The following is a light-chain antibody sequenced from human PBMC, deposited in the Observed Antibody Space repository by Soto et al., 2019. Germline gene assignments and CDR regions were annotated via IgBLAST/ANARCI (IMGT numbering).Light chain of an antibody. CDR2: DAA. Sequence: EIVLTQSPATLSFSPGERATLSCRASQSVSSYLAWYQQKPGQAPRLLIYDAASRAIGIPARFSGSGSGTDFTLTISSLEPEDFAVYHCQQRSNWPSITFGQGTRLEIK. V-gene: IGKV3-11*01. CDR3: QQRSNWPSIT. CDR1: QSVSSY. J-gene: IGKJ5*01.